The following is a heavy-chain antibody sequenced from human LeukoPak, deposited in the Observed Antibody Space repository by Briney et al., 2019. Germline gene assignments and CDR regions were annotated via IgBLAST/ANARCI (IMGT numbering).Heavy chain of an antibody. Sequence: SGPTLVKPTQTLTLTCTFSGFSLSTSGVGVGWIRQPPEQALEWLALIYWDDDKRYSPSLKSRLTITKDTSKNLVVLTMTNMDPVDTATYYCAHGTTSSPVDYWGRGTLVTVSS. V-gene: IGHV2-5*02. CDR3: AHGTTSSPVDY. CDR1: GFSLSTSGVG. D-gene: IGHD1-1*01. CDR2: IYWDDDK. J-gene: IGHJ4*02.